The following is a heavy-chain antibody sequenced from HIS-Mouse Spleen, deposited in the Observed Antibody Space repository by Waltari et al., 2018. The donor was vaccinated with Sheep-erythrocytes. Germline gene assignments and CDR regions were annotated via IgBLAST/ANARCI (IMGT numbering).Heavy chain of an antibody. CDR1: VGSISSGGYY. J-gene: IGHJ2*01. Sequence: QVQLQESGPGLVKPSQTLSLTCTVSVGSISSGGYYWSWIRQHPGKGLEWIGYIYYSGSTYYNPSLKSRVTISVDTSKNQFSLRLSSVTAADTAVYYCARLITMVRGVTWYFDLWGRGTLVTVSS. V-gene: IGHV4-31*03. CDR3: ARLITMVRGVTWYFDL. D-gene: IGHD3-10*01. CDR2: IYYSGST.